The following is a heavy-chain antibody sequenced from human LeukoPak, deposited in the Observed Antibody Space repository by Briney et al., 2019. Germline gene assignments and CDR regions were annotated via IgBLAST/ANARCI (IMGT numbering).Heavy chain of an antibody. CDR3: AREGSGSYYLWFDP. Sequence: ASVKVSFKASGYTFTSYGISWVRQAPGQGLEWMGWINPKSGGRNYGQKFQGRVTMTRDTSISTAYMEVSRLRSDDTAMYYCAREGSGSYYLWFDPWGQGTLVTVSS. J-gene: IGHJ5*02. D-gene: IGHD1-26*01. V-gene: IGHV1-2*02. CDR1: GYTFTSYG. CDR2: INPKSGGR.